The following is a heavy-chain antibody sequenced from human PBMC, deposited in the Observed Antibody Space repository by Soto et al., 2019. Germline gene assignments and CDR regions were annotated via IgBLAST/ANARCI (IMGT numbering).Heavy chain of an antibody. Sequence: SETLSLTCTVSGGSISSGDYYWSWIRQPPGKGLEWIGYIYYSGSTNYNPSLKSRVTISVDTSKNQFSLKLSSVTAADTPVYYCARVRGRLLRFDPWGQGTLVTISS. CDR3: ARVRGRLLRFDP. J-gene: IGHJ5*02. D-gene: IGHD2-15*01. V-gene: IGHV4-30-4*01. CDR2: IYYSGST. CDR1: GGSISSGDYY.